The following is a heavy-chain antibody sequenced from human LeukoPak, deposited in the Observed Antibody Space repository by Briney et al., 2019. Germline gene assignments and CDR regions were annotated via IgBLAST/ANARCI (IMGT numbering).Heavy chain of an antibody. V-gene: IGHV3-43*02. J-gene: IGHJ4*02. CDR1: GFTFDDYA. Sequence: GGSLRLSCAASGFTFDDYAMHWVRQVPGKGLEWVSLISGNGGNTYYAASVKGRFTISRDNSKNSLYLQMNSLRTEDTALYYCAKDISNWNSRHFDSWGQGTLVTVSS. CDR2: ISGNGGNT. CDR3: AKDISNWNSRHFDS. D-gene: IGHD1-7*01.